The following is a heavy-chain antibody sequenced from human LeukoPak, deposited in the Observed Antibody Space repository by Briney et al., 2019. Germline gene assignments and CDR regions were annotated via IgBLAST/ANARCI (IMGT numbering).Heavy chain of an antibody. J-gene: IGHJ4*02. CDR1: GFTFSSYS. Sequence: GGSLRLSCAASGFTFSSYSMNWVRQAPGKGLEWVSSISSSSSYIYYADSVKGRFTISRDNAKNSLYLQMNSLRAEDKAVYYCARDLAFYGSGSYWYYYDSSGYYSVLDDYWGQGTLVTVSS. CDR3: ARDLAFYGSGSYWYYYDSSGYYSVLDDY. D-gene: IGHD3-22*01. CDR2: ISSSSSYI. V-gene: IGHV3-21*01.